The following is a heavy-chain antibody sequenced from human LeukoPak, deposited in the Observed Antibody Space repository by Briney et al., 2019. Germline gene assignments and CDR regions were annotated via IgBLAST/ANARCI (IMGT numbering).Heavy chain of an antibody. CDR3: ARLVAGTGEYNFDY. J-gene: IGHJ4*02. Sequence: SETLSLTCAVSGGSISNYYWSWIRQPPGQALEWIGYIYYSGGTNYNPSLKSRVTISVDTSKNQFSLKLSSVTAADTAVYYCARLVAGTGEYNFDYWGQGTLVTVSS. CDR1: GGSISNYY. CDR2: IYYSGGT. V-gene: IGHV4-59*08. D-gene: IGHD6-19*01.